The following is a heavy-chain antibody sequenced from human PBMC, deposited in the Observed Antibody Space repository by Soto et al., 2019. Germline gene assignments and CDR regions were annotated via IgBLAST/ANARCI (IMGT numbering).Heavy chain of an antibody. CDR3: ARTLFGVVTRWGGCYYYYYMDV. Sequence: GASVKVSCKASGYTFTSYEINWVRQATGQGLEWMGWMNPNSGKTGLAQKFQGRVTLTRNTSISTAYMELSSLRSEDTAVYYCARTLFGVVTRWGGCYYYYYMDVWGKGTTVTVSS. D-gene: IGHD3-3*01. J-gene: IGHJ6*03. V-gene: IGHV1-8*01. CDR2: MNPNSGKT. CDR1: GYTFTSYE.